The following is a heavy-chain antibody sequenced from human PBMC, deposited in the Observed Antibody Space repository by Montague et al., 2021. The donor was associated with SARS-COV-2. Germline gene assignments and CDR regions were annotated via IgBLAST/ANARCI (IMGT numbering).Heavy chain of an antibody. J-gene: IGHJ3*02. CDR2: IYNGGST. V-gene: IGHV4-59*01. D-gene: IGHD6-13*01. Sequence: SETLSLTCTVSGGSISRYSWTWIRQPAGKGLEWIGYIYNGGSTNXNPSRRGRVTISVDTSKNQFSLKLSSVAAADTAVYYCARVGRGSSWYEVAFDIWGQGTMVTVSS. CDR3: ARVGRGSSWYEVAFDI. CDR1: GGSISRYS.